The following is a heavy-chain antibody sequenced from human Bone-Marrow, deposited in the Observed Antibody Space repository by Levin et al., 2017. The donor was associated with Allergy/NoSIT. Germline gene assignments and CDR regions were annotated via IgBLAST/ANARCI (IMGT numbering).Heavy chain of an antibody. D-gene: IGHD4-17*01. CDR2: ISSSSSYI. CDR1: GFTFSSYS. J-gene: IGHJ4*02. V-gene: IGHV3-21*01. Sequence: SCAASGFTFSSYSMNWVRQAPGKGLEWVSSISSSSSYIYYADSVKGRFTISRDNAKNSLYLQMNSLRAEDTAVYYCAREPYGDYVSNFDYWGQGTLVTVSS. CDR3: AREPYGDYVSNFDY.